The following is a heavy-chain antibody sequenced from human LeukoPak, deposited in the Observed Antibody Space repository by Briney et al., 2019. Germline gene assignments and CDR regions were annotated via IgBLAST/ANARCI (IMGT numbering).Heavy chain of an antibody. D-gene: IGHD5-18*01. CDR1: GFTFSSYA. CDR3: ARDKNTAMAFDY. J-gene: IGHJ4*02. Sequence: PGRSLRLSCAASGFTFSSYAMHWVRQAPGKGLEWVAVISYDGSNKYYADSVKGRFTISRDNSKNTLYLQMNSLRAEDTAVHYCARDKNTAMAFDYWGQGTLVTVSS. CDR2: ISYDGSNK. V-gene: IGHV3-30*04.